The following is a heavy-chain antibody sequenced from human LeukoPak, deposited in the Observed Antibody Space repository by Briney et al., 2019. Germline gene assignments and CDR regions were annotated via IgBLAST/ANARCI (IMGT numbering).Heavy chain of an antibody. CDR1: GYTFTSYY. CDR3: ARDLSFDYGDYASAFDI. D-gene: IGHD4-17*01. V-gene: IGHV1-69*05. CDR2: IIPIFGTA. Sequence: ASVKVSCKASGYTFTSYYMHWVRQAPGQGLEWMGRIIPIFGTANYAQKFQGRVTITTDESTSTAYMELSSLRSEDTAVYYCARDLSFDYGDYASAFDIWGQGTMVTVSS. J-gene: IGHJ3*02.